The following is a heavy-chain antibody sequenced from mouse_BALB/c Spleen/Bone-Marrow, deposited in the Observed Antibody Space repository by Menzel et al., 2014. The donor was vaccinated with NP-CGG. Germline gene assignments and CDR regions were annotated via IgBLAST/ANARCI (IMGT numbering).Heavy chain of an antibody. V-gene: IGHV1S56*01. J-gene: IGHJ4*01. CDR3: ARLGRDYAMDY. CDR2: IYPGNVNT. CDR1: GYTFTRYY. Sequence: VQLQQSGPELVKPGASVRMSCKASGYTFTRYYIHWVKQRPGQGLEWIGWIYPGNVNTKYNEKFKGKATLTADKSSSTAYMQLSSLTSEDSAVYFCARLGRDYAMDYWGQGTSVTVSS. D-gene: IGHD4-1*01.